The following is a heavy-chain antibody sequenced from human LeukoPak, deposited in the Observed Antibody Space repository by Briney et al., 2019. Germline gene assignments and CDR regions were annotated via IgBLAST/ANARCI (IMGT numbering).Heavy chain of an antibody. Sequence: SETLSLTSAVYGGSFSGYYWSWIRPPPREGVEWIGEINHSGSTNYNPSLKSRVTISVDTSKNQFFLRLISVTAADTAIYYCARDGEGDEGWDYWGQGTLVTVSS. V-gene: IGHV4-34*01. D-gene: IGHD3-10*01. J-gene: IGHJ4*02. CDR2: INHSGST. CDR3: ARDGEGDEGWDY. CDR1: GGSFSGYY.